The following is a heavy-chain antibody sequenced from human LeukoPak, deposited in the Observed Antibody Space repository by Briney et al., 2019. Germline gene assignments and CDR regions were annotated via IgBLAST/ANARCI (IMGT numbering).Heavy chain of an antibody. CDR3: ARYPYNWNYGGGWFDP. CDR2: IYYSGST. Sequence: SETLSLSCTVSGGSISSSSYYWGWIRQPPGKGLEWIGSIYYSGSTYYNPSLKSRVTISVDTSKNQFSLKLSSVTAADTAVYYCARYPYNWNYGGGWFDPWGQGTLVTVSS. CDR1: GGSISSSSYY. D-gene: IGHD1-7*01. J-gene: IGHJ5*02. V-gene: IGHV4-39*07.